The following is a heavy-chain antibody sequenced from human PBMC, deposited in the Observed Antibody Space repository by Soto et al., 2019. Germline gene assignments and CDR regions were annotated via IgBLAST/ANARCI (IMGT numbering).Heavy chain of an antibody. V-gene: IGHV3-30-3*01. J-gene: IGHJ4*02. CDR2: ISYDGSNK. CDR1: GFTFSSYA. D-gene: IGHD3-22*01. Sequence: PGGSLRLSCAASGFTFSSYAMHWVRQAPGKGLEWVAVISYDGSNKYYADSVKGRFTISRDNSKNTLYLQMNSLRAGDTAVYYCARDDYYDSSGYPDYWGQGTLVTVSS. CDR3: ARDDYYDSSGYPDY.